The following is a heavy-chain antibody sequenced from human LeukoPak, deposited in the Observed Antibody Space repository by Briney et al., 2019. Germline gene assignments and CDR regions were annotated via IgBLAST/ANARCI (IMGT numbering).Heavy chain of an antibody. CDR1: GGSFSGYY. D-gene: IGHD4-11*01. CDR2: INHSGST. Sequence: PSETLSLTCAVYGGSFSGYYWSWIRQPPGKALEWIGEINHSGSTNYNPSLKSRVTISVDTSKNQFSLKLSSVTAADTAVYYCARSHPAATVYYYYGMDVWGQGTTVTVSS. V-gene: IGHV4-34*01. CDR3: ARSHPAATVYYYYGMDV. J-gene: IGHJ6*02.